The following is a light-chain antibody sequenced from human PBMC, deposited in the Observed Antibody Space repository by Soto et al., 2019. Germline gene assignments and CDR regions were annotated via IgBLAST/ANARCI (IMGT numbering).Light chain of an antibody. CDR3: QQYNSYSRT. J-gene: IGKJ1*01. Sequence: DIQMTQSPSTLSASVGDRVTITCRASQSIGNWLAWYQQKPGKAPNLLIYKASTLESGVPSRFSGSGSGTEFTLTISSLQPDDFATYYCQQYNSYSRTFGQGNKVEIK. CDR2: KAS. CDR1: QSIGNW. V-gene: IGKV1-5*03.